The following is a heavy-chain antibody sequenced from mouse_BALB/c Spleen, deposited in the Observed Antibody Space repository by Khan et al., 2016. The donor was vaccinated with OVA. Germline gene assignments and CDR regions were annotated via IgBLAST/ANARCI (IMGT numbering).Heavy chain of an antibody. D-gene: IGHD3-1*01. Sequence: VQLKQSGPSLVKPSQTLSLTCSVTGDSFTTGYWNWIRKFPGNKLEYMGYIIYTGYSYYNPSLKSRISITRHKSNNQYYLPLNSVTDEDAASYYCAGWTFRDAFGYWGQGTLVTVSA. CDR1: GDSFTTGY. V-gene: IGHV3-8*02. J-gene: IGHJ3*02. CDR2: IIYTGYS. CDR3: AGWTFRDAFGY.